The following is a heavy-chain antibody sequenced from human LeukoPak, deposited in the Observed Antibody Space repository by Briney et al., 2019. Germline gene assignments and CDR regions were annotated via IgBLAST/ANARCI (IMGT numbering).Heavy chain of an antibody. V-gene: IGHV3-23*01. CDR1: GFTFDDYA. D-gene: IGHD3-9*01. Sequence: PGRSLRLSCAASGFTFDDYAMHWVRQAPGKGLEWVSGISGSGGSTYYADSVEGRFTISRDNSKNTLYLQMNSLRAEDTAVYYCAKAFILTGYYPYNPLDYWGQGTLVTVSS. CDR2: ISGSGGST. J-gene: IGHJ4*02. CDR3: AKAFILTGYYPYNPLDY.